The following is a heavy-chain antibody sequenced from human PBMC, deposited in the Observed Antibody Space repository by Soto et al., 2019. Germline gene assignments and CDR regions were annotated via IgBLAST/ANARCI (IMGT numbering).Heavy chain of an antibody. D-gene: IGHD2-2*02. CDR3: ARWIGGYSSSTGCYTFDY. Sequence: SETLSLTCTVSGGSISSYYWSWIRQPPGKGLEWIGYISYSGSTNYNPSLKSRVTISVDTSKNQFSLQLSSVTAADTAVYYCARWIGGYSSSTGCYTFDYSAQGNLVTVSS. CDR2: ISYSGST. J-gene: IGHJ4*02. V-gene: IGHV4-59*01. CDR1: GGSISSYY.